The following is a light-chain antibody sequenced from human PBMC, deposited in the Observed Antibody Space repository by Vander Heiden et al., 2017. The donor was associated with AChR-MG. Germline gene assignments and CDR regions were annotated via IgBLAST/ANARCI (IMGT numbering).Light chain of an antibody. J-gene: IGKJ3*01. V-gene: IGKV1-5*03. Sequence: DIQMTQSPSTLSASAGDRVTITCRASQSSSGWLAWYQQKPGEAPKVLIYKASTGQGGVPSRFSGSGSGTEFTLTISSLQAGDFATYYCKQDNRSPFTFGHGTKVEIK. CDR2: KAS. CDR3: KQDNRSPFT. CDR1: QSSSGW.